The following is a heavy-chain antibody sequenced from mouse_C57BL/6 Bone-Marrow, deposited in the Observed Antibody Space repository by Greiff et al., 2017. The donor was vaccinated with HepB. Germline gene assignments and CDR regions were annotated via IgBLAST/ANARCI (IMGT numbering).Heavy chain of an antibody. CDR2: INPNNGGT. V-gene: IGHV1-26*01. CDR1: GYTFTDYY. J-gene: IGHJ2*01. D-gene: IGHD4-1*01. Sequence: EVQLQQSGPELVKPGASVKISCKASGYTFTDYYMNWVKQSHGKSLEWIGDINPNNGGTSYNQKFKGKATLTVDKSSSTAYMELRSLTSEDSAVYYCARDWGVDYWGQGTTLTVSS. CDR3: ARDWGVDY.